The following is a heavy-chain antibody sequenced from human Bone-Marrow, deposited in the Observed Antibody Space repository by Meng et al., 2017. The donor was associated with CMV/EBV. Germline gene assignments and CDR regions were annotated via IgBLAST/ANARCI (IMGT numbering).Heavy chain of an antibody. J-gene: IGHJ4*02. V-gene: IGHV4-38-2*02. Sequence: SETLSLTCTVSGYSISSGYYWGWIRQPPGKGLEWIGSIYHSGSTNYNPSLESRVTISGDTSKNHFSLMLSSMTAADTAVYYCARGRSNWNDYPFVYWGQGTLVTVSS. CDR2: IYHSGST. CDR3: ARGRSNWNDYPFVY. CDR1: GYSISSGYY. D-gene: IGHD1-1*01.